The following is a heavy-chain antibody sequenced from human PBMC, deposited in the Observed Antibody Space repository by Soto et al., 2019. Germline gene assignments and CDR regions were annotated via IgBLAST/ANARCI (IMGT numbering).Heavy chain of an antibody. CDR1: GFIFSSYA. D-gene: IGHD3-16*02. Sequence: EVQLLESGGGLEQRGGSLRLSCAASGFIFSSYAMSWVRQGPGKGLEWVSTISGSGGTISYADSVKGRFTISRANSKSTVYLQMNRLRAEDTAVYYCARPGGDYDYVWGTNRHDFEYWGQGALVTVSS. V-gene: IGHV3-23*01. CDR3: ARPGGDYDYVWGTNRHDFEY. J-gene: IGHJ4*02. CDR2: ISGSGGTI.